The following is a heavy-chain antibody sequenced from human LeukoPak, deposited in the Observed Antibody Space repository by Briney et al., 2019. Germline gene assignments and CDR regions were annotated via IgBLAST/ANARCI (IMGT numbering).Heavy chain of an antibody. V-gene: IGHV3-15*01. CDR3: TSDDPVNRS. Sequence: PGGSLRLSCAXSGFAFNNAXXXXXXQAPGKGXXWVGRIXSKTNGGXXXYXAPVKGXXXXSXXDSKNMLFLQMNTLKTEDTAVYYCTSDDPVNRSWGKGTLVTVSS. D-gene: IGHD2/OR15-2a*01. J-gene: IGHJ4*02. CDR2: IXSKTNGGXX. CDR1: GFAFNNAX.